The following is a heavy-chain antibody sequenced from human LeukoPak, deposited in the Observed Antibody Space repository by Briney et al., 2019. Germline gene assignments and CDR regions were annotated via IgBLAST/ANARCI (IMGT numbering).Heavy chain of an antibody. D-gene: IGHD6-6*01. V-gene: IGHV4-61*08. Sequence: SETLSLTCTVSGGSISSGGNYWSWIRQPPGRGLEWIGYIYDSGNTKYNPSLNSRVTISVDTSKNQFSLNLTSVNIADTAVYYCARGALGHPRPGWFDPWGQGILVTVSS. J-gene: IGHJ5*02. CDR3: ARGALGHPRPGWFDP. CDR2: IYDSGNT. CDR1: GGSISSGGNY.